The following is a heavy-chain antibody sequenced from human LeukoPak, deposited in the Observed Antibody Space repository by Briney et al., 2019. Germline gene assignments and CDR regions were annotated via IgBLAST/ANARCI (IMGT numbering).Heavy chain of an antibody. Sequence: GGSLRLSCAASGSTFSSYAMSWVRQAPGKGLEWVSGISGSGGNTYHADSVKGRFTITRDNSKNTLYLQLSSLRAEDTAVYYCAKGASSTWQFDYWGQGTLVTVSS. CDR2: ISGSGGNT. CDR3: AKGASSTWQFDY. D-gene: IGHD6-13*01. V-gene: IGHV3-23*01. CDR1: GSTFSSYA. J-gene: IGHJ4*02.